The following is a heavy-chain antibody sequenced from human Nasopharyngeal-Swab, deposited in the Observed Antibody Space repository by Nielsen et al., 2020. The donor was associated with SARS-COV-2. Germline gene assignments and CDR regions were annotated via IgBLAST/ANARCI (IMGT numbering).Heavy chain of an antibody. CDR3: ARAGTYYDFWSGSPGGMDV. V-gene: IGHV1-8*01. CDR2: MNPNSGNT. Sequence: AAVKVSCKAAGDTFTSYDINWVRQDTGQGLEGMGWMNPNSGNTGYAQKFQGRVTMTRNTSISTAYMELSSLRSEETAVYYCARAGTYYDFWSGSPGGMDVWGQGTTVTVSS. CDR1: GDTFTSYD. J-gene: IGHJ6*02. D-gene: IGHD3-3*01.